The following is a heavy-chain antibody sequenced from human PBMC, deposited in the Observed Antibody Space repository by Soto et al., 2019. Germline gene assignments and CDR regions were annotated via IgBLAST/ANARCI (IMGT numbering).Heavy chain of an antibody. CDR2: INADNGDT. CDR1: GYSFSASL. D-gene: IGHD1-1*01. CDR3: ARRSPRYGNDF. V-gene: IGHV1-3*01. Sequence: QVQLVQSGAEVKTPGASVKISCKASGYSFSASLMQWVRQAPGQTLEWMGWINADNGDTKYPQKFQGRVAITWERSASTAYMELRSLRSDDSAVYYCARRSPRYGNDFWGPGTLVTVSS. J-gene: IGHJ4*02.